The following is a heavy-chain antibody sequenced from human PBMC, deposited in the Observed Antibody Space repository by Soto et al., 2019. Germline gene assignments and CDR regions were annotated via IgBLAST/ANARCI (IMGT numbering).Heavy chain of an antibody. D-gene: IGHD6-13*01. J-gene: IGHJ4*02. CDR3: ANSRGF. CDR2: MSGGMGNNT. V-gene: IGHV3-23*01. Sequence: EVQLLESGGGSVQAGGSLRLSCVASGFTLTTYAMNWVRQPPGKGLEWVSAMSGGMGNNTYYADSVKGRFTISGDNSRNTLDGQLNSLRVEDTAVYYCANSRGFGGQGTLVTVSS. CDR1: GFTLTTYA.